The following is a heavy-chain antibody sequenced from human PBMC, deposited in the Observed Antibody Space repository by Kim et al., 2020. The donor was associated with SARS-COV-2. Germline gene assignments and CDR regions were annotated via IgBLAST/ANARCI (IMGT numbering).Heavy chain of an antibody. V-gene: IGHV3-23*01. CDR2: INAGGVNT. CDR1: GFTFTTYT. J-gene: IGHJ5*01. D-gene: IGHD1-26*01. CDR3: AKRVPDSGLDS. Sequence: GGSLRLSCAASGFTFTTYTMTWVRQAPGKGLEWVSFINAGGVNTDYADSVRGRFTIFRDNAKNSLYLQMNSLRPEDTAVYYCAKRVPDSGLDSWGQGTLVTVSS.